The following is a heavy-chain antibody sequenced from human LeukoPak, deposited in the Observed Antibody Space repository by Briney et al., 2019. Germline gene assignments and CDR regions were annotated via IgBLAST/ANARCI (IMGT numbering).Heavy chain of an antibody. J-gene: IGHJ4*02. CDR1: GYSFTSYW. Sequence: GESLKISCKGSGYSFTSYWIGWVRQMPEKGLEWMGIIYPGDYDTKYSPSFQGQVTISADKSISTAYLQWSSLKASDTAMYYCARGNSGSETNFDYWGQGTLVTFSS. D-gene: IGHD3-10*01. CDR3: ARGNSGSETNFDY. CDR2: IYPGDYDT. V-gene: IGHV5-51*01.